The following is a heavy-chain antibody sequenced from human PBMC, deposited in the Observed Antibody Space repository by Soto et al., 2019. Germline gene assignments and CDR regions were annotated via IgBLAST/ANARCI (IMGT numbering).Heavy chain of an antibody. CDR1: GGTFSSYS. Sequence: SVKVSCRASGGTFSSYSISWVRQAPGQGLEWMGGIIPIFGTANYAQKFQGRVTITADESTSTAYMELSSLRSEDTAVYYCARDIGAAAPFDYWGQGTLVTVSS. J-gene: IGHJ4*02. CDR2: IIPIFGTA. CDR3: ARDIGAAAPFDY. D-gene: IGHD6-13*01. V-gene: IGHV1-69*13.